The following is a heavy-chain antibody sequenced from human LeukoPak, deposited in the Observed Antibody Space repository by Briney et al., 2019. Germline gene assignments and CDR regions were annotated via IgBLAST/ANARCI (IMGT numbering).Heavy chain of an antibody. CDR1: GFTFSTFA. D-gene: IGHD2-8*02. CDR3: ATYRQVLLPFES. J-gene: IGHJ4*02. CDR2: IFPSGGEI. Sequence: GGSLRPSCAASGFTFSTFAMIWVRQPPGKGLEWVSSIFPSGGEIHYADSVRGRFTISRDNSKSTLSLQMNSLRDEDTAIYYCATYRQVLLPFESWGQGTLVTVSS. V-gene: IGHV3-23*01.